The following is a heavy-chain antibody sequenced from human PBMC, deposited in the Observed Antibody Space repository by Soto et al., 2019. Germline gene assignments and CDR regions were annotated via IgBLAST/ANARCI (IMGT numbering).Heavy chain of an antibody. CDR3: ARFWGYYDSSGYYYEAVYYFDY. J-gene: IGHJ4*02. V-gene: IGHV4-31*03. D-gene: IGHD3-22*01. Sequence: SETLSLTCTFSCGSIISGGYYWSWIRQHPGKGLEWIGYIYYSGSTYYNPSLKSRVTISVDTSKNQFSLKLSSVTAADTAVYYCARFWGYYDSSGYYYEAVYYFDYWGQGTLVTVSS. CDR2: IYYSGST. CDR1: CGSIISGGYY.